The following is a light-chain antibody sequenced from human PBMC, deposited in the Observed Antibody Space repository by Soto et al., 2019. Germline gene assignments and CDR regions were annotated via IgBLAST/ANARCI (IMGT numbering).Light chain of an antibody. J-gene: IGKJ3*01. CDR3: QQSSNGST. CDR1: QSVGSS. V-gene: IGKV3-11*01. CDR2: RAS. Sequence: DIVLTQSPATLSLSPGERATLSCRASQSVGSSLACYQQKPGQAPRLLIFRASYRPTAIPDRFSGSGFGTDFTLTISSLEPEDFAVYYCQQSSNGSTFGPGTKVDVK.